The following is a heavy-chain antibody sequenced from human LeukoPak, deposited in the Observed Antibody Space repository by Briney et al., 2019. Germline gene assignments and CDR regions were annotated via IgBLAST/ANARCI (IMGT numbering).Heavy chain of an antibody. D-gene: IGHD6-13*01. Sequence: PSETLSLTCTVSGGSISSSSYYWGWIRQPPGKGLEWIGSIYYSGSTYYNPSLKSRVTISVHTSKNQFSLKLSSVTAADTAVYYCARHVGQQLLLYNWFDPWGQGTLVTVSS. V-gene: IGHV4-39*01. CDR1: GGSISSSSYY. CDR3: ARHVGQQLLLYNWFDP. CDR2: IYYSGST. J-gene: IGHJ5*02.